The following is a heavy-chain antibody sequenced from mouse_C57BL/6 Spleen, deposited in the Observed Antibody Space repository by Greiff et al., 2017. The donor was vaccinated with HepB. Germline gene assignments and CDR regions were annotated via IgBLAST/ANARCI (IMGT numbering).Heavy chain of an antibody. J-gene: IGHJ1*03. V-gene: IGHV14-1*01. CDR2: IDPEDGDT. D-gene: IGHD1-1*01. Sequence: VQLQQSGAELVRPGASVKLSCTASGFNIKDYYMHWVKQRPEQGLEWIGRIDPEDGDTEYAPKFQGKATMTADTSSNTAYLQLSSLTSEDTAVYYCTTRVYYYGSSYNWYFDVWGTGTTVTVSS. CDR1: GFNIKDYY. CDR3: TTRVYYYGSSYNWYFDV.